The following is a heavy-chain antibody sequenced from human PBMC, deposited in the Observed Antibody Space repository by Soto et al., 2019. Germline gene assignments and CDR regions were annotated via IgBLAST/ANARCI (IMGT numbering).Heavy chain of an antibody. D-gene: IGHD2-15*01. J-gene: IGHJ5*02. CDR2: IKSKTDGGTT. CDR1: GFPFTNAW. CDR3: TTERYCSGGSCLVFDP. Sequence: GGSLRLSCAASGFPFTNAWMSWVRQAPGKGLEWVGHIKSKTDGGTTDYAAPVKGRFTISRDDSKNALYLQMNSLKTEDTAVYYCTTERYCSGGSCLVFDPWGQGTLVTVSS. V-gene: IGHV3-15*01.